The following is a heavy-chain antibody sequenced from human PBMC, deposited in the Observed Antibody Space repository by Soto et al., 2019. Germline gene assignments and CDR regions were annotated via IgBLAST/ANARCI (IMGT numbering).Heavy chain of an antibody. CDR3: ARERSIGYCSSTSCSKYFQH. V-gene: IGHV1-69*04. CDR1: GGTFSSYT. Sequence: SVKVSCKASGGTFSSYTISWVRQAPGQGLEWMGRIIPILGIANYAQKFQGRVTITADKSTSTAYMELSSLRSEDTAVYYCARERSIGYCSSTSCSKYFQHWGQGTLVTVSS. CDR2: IIPILGIA. J-gene: IGHJ1*01. D-gene: IGHD2-2*01.